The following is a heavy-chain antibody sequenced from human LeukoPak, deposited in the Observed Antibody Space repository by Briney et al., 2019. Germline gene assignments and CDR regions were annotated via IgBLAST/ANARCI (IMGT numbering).Heavy chain of an antibody. CDR2: IYYSGST. V-gene: IGHV4-31*03. Sequence: SQTLSLTCTVSDGSISSGGYYWSWIRQHPGKGLEWIGCIYYSGSTHYNPSLKSRVTISVDTSKNQFSLKLSSVTASDTAVYYCARDSLPLVASGSYLPGRYYYSGMDVWGQGTTVTVSS. CDR1: DGSISSGGYY. D-gene: IGHD1-26*01. J-gene: IGHJ6*02. CDR3: ARDSLPLVASGSYLPGRYYYSGMDV.